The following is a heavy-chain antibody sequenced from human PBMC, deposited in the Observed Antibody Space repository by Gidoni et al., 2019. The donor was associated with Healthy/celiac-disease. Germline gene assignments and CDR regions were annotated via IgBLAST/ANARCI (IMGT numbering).Heavy chain of an antibody. CDR1: GFTFSSYG. V-gene: IGHV3-33*01. CDR3: ARDCGGVLGRSPLYYGMDV. J-gene: IGHJ6*02. Sequence: QVQLVESGGGVVQPGRSLRLSCAASGFTFSSYGMHWVRQAPGKGLEWVAVIWYDGSNKYYADSVKGRFTISRDNSKNTLYLQMNSLRAEDTAVYYCARDCGGVLGRSPLYYGMDVWGQGTTVTVSS. CDR2: IWYDGSNK. D-gene: IGHD3-16*01.